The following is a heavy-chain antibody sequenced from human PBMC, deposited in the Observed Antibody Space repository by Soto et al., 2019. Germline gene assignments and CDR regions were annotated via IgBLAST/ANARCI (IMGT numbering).Heavy chain of an antibody. D-gene: IGHD3-3*01. CDR1: GGSISSYY. Sequence: PSETLSLTCTVSGGSISSYYWSWIRQPPGKGLEWIGYIYYSGSTNYNPSLKSRVTISVDTSKNQFSLKLSSVTAADTALYYCARVGYDFWSGYYNWFDPWGQGTLVTV. CDR3: ARVGYDFWSGYYNWFDP. CDR2: IYYSGST. J-gene: IGHJ5*02. V-gene: IGHV4-59*01.